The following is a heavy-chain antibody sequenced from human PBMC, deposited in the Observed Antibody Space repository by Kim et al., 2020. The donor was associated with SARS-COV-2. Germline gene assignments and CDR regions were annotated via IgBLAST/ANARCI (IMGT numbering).Heavy chain of an antibody. Sequence: GGSLRLSCAASGFTFSSYAMSWVRQAPGKGLEWVSAISGSGGSTYYADSVKGRFTISRDNSKNTLYLQMNSLRAEDTAVYYCAKDRGSYYYDSSGYSGDAFVIWGQGTMVTVSS. V-gene: IGHV3-23*01. CDR3: AKDRGSYYYDSSGYSGDAFVI. J-gene: IGHJ3*02. CDR2: ISGSGGST. D-gene: IGHD3-22*01. CDR1: GFTFSSYA.